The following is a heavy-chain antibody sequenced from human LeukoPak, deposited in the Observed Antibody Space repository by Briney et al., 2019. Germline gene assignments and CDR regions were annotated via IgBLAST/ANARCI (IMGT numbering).Heavy chain of an antibody. CDR1: GGSFSGYY. CDR3: ARDSSGYYDSSGYNY. J-gene: IGHJ4*02. Sequence: SETLSLTCAVYGGSFSGYYWSWIRQPPGKGLEWIGEINHSGSTNYNPPLKSRVTISVDTSKNQFSLKLSSVTAADTAVYYCARDSSGYYDSSGYNYWGQGTLVTVSS. D-gene: IGHD3-22*01. CDR2: INHSGST. V-gene: IGHV4-34*01.